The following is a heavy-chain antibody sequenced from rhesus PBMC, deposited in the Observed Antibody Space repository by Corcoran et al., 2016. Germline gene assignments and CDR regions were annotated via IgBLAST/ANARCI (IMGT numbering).Heavy chain of an antibody. CDR1: GFTFSSYD. Sequence: EVQLVESGGGLVQPGGSLRLSCAASGFTFSSYDMSWVRQAPGKGLEWVSYISYTGKTIYYADSVKGRRTIARDNAKNSLSLQMSSLRAEDTAVYYCTRGGYSYSPSSHFDYWGQGVLVTVSS. D-gene: IGHD5-12*01. V-gene: IGHV3-136*01. CDR3: TRGGYSYSPSSHFDY. J-gene: IGHJ4*01. CDR2: ISYTGKTI.